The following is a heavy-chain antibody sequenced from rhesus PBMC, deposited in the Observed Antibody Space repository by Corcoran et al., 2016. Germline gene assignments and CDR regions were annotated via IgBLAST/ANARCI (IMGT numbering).Heavy chain of an antibody. CDR2: IYGNSAST. V-gene: IGHV4-73*01. Sequence: QVQLQQWGEGLVKPSETLSLTCAVYGGSISGSYYWSWIRQPPGTGLEWIGYIYGNSASTNYNPSRKNRVTISKDTSKNQFSLKLSSVTAADTAVYYCARDSGYYNIWTGYYTPYYFDYWGQGVLVTVSS. J-gene: IGHJ4*01. CDR1: GGSISGSYY. D-gene: IGHD3-3*01. CDR3: ARDSGYYNIWTGYYTPYYFDY.